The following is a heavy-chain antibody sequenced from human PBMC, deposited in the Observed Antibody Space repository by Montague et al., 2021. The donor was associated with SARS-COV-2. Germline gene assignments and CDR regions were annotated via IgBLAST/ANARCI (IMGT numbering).Heavy chain of an antibody. CDR2: IKQSGST. Sequence: SETLSLTCAVYGGSFGDDHWSWIRQPPGKGLEWIGDIKQSGSTNYNPSPKSRGTISVDTSKNQFSLKLTSVTAADTAVYFCARGHLSVSMIVVVFTSASYYFDYWGQGAQVTVSS. CDR3: ARGHLSVSMIVVVFTSASYYFDY. D-gene: IGHD3-22*01. CDR1: GGSFGDDH. J-gene: IGHJ4*02. V-gene: IGHV4-34*01.